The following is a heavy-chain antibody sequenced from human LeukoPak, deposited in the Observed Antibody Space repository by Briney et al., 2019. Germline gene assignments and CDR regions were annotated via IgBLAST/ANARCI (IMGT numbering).Heavy chain of an antibody. CDR2: INQDGSVK. V-gene: IGHV3-7*01. D-gene: IGHD6-13*01. J-gene: IGHJ4*02. CDR1: GFTFRSNW. CDR3: PRTDTTSAGFLDY. Sequence: GSLRLSCAASGFTFRSNWMTGVRQAPGKGREGVANINQDGSVKNYVASVTARFPISRHNPEHSLYLQMNSLRAGDTAVYFCPRTDTTSAGFLDYWGQGILVTVAS.